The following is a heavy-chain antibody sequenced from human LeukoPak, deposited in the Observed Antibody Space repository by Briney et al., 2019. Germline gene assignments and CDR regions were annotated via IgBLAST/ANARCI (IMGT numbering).Heavy chain of an antibody. V-gene: IGHV3-23*01. CDR2: IYNSGAKI. CDR3: AKDVAPDSGWDLDY. Sequence: GGSLRLSCAVPGLTFSTYSMTWVRQGPGKGLEWVSSIYNSGAKIFYADSVKGRFTISRDNFKNMLYLQMNSLRVEDTAVYYCAKDVAPDSGWDLDYWGQGTLVTVSS. D-gene: IGHD6-19*01. J-gene: IGHJ4*02. CDR1: GLTFSTYS.